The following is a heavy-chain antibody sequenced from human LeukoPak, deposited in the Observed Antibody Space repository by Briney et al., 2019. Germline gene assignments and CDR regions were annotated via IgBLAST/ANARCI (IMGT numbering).Heavy chain of an antibody. CDR2: IKQDGSEK. CDR1: GFILSNYW. D-gene: IGHD7-27*01. CDR3: ARGVWAPFDY. J-gene: IGHJ4*02. V-gene: IGHV3-7*01. Sequence: GGSLRHSCAASGFILSNYWMNWVRQAPGKGLEWVANIKQDGSEKNYVDSVRGRFTISRDNAKNSLILQMNTLRDEDTAVYYCARGVWAPFDYWGQGTLVTVSS.